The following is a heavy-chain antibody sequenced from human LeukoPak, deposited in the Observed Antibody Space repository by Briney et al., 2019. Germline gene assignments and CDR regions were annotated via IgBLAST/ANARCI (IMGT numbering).Heavy chain of an antibody. CDR3: XXXXXXXXLXXYXSXDYYYGMDV. Sequence: SETLSLTCAVYGGSFIGYYWSSIRQPPGKGLEWIGEINQRGSTNYNPSLKGRVTISVDTSKNQFSLKLSSVTAADTDVYYCXXXXXXXXLXXYXSXDYYYGMDVWGQGTTVTVSS. J-gene: IGHJ6*02. V-gene: IGHV4-34*01. CDR2: INQRGST. D-gene: IGHD3-22*01. CDR1: GGSFIGYY.